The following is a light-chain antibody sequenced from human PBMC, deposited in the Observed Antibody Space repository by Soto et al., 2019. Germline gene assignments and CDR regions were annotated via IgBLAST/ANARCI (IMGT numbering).Light chain of an antibody. Sequence: EIVMTQSPATLSVSPGERATLSCRASQSVSNNLAWYQQRPGQAPRLLIHGASTRATGIPARFGGSGSGTEFTLTISGLQPDDFATYFCQQYKSYSAHGLTFGGGTKVGIK. CDR1: QSVSNN. J-gene: IGKJ4*01. CDR3: QQYKSYSAHGLT. CDR2: GAS. V-gene: IGKV3-15*01.